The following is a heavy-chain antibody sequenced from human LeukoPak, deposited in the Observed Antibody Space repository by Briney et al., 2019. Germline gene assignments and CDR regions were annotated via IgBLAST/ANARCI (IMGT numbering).Heavy chain of an antibody. CDR2: IYYSGST. J-gene: IGHJ4*02. Sequence: SETLSLTCTVSGGSISSYYWSWIRQPPGKGLEWIGYIYYSGSTNYNPPLKSRVTISVDTSKNQFSLKLSSVTAADTAVYYCARGDFQTLVDYWGQGTLVTVSS. CDR1: GGSISSYY. V-gene: IGHV4-59*01. D-gene: IGHD3-3*01. CDR3: ARGDFQTLVDY.